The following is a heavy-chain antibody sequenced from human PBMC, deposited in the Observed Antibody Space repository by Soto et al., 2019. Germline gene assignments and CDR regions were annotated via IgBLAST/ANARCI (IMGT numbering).Heavy chain of an antibody. CDR2: LHYSGSA. J-gene: IGHJ4*02. CDR1: GASMSDYY. Sequence: QVQLQESGPGLVKPSQTLSLTCTVSGASMSDYYGSWIRQSPGKGLEHIGYLHYSGSANYNPSLKSRVIISMDRSKNQFSLRLSSVTAADTAIYYCPRSGHSFAGAVWGQGILVTVSS. V-gene: IGHV4-59*01. CDR3: PRSGHSFAGAV. D-gene: IGHD3-16*01.